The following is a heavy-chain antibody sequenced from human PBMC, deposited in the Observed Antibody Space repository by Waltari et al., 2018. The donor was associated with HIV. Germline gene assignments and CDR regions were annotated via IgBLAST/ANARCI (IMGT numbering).Heavy chain of an antibody. CDR2: MNPNSGNT. CDR3: ARGSVLLWFGELLENNWFDP. D-gene: IGHD3-10*01. CDR1: GYTFTSYD. Sequence: QVQLVQSGAEVKTPGASVKVSCKASGYTFTSYDFNWVRQATGQGPEWMGWMNPNSGNTGYAQKFQGRVTMTRNTSISTAYMELSSLRSEDTAVYYCARGSVLLWFGELLENNWFDPWGQGTLVTVSS. J-gene: IGHJ5*02. V-gene: IGHV1-8*01.